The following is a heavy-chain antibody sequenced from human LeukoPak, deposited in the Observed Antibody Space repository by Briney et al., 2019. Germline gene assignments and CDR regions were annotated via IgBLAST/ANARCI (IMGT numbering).Heavy chain of an antibody. V-gene: IGHV1-8*03. CDR1: GYTFNFYD. Sequence: ASVTVSCKASGYTFNFYDIHWVRQAAGQGLEWMGWMNPHSDNTGYAQKFMGRITLTRNTSTSVAYMELTNLRSEDTAVYFCARGRRDVFDIWGQGTTVIVS. CDR2: MNPHSDNT. J-gene: IGHJ3*02. CDR3: ARGRRDVFDI.